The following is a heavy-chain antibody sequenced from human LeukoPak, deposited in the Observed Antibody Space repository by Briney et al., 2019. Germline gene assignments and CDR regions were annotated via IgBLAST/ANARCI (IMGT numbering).Heavy chain of an antibody. CDR3: ARSGSTAGYYDFWRPFDP. Sequence: ASVKVSCKASGYTFTGYYMHWVRQAPGQGLERMGWINPNSGGTNYAQKFQGRVTMTRDTSISTAYMELSRLRSDDTAVYYCARSGSTAGYYDFWRPFDPWGQGALVTVSS. V-gene: IGHV1-2*02. CDR1: GYTFTGYY. D-gene: IGHD3-3*01. CDR2: INPNSGGT. J-gene: IGHJ5*02.